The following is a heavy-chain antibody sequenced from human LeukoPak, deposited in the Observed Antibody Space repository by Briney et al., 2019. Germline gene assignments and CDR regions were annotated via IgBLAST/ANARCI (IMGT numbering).Heavy chain of an antibody. Sequence: GGSLRLSCAASGFTFSTYWMSWVRQAPGKGLEWVANIKQDGSEKYYVDSVKGRFTISRDNAKNSLYLQMNSLRAEDTAVYYCARDLYRIVVVPHYFDYWGQGTLVTVSS. CDR3: ARDLYRIVVVPHYFDY. V-gene: IGHV3-7*01. D-gene: IGHD3-22*01. CDR1: GFTFSTYW. J-gene: IGHJ4*02. CDR2: IKQDGSEK.